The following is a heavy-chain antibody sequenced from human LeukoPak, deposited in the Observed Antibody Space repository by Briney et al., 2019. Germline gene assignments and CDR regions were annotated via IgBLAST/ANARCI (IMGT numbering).Heavy chain of an antibody. Sequence: GGSLRLSCAASGFNFNTYWMTWVRQAPGKGLEWVGRIKNKTDGGTTDYAAPVKGRFTISRDDSKNTLYLQMNSLKTEDTAVYYCTTDGSNPRFLYYPIDYWGQGTLVTVSS. CDR3: TTDGSNPRFLYYPIDY. V-gene: IGHV3-15*01. CDR1: GFNFNTYW. CDR2: IKNKTDGGTT. J-gene: IGHJ4*02. D-gene: IGHD3-10*01.